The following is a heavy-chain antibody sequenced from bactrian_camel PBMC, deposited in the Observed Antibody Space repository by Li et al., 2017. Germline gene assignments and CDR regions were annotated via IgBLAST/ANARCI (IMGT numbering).Heavy chain of an antibody. CDR3: AADLRWCRSGYFDPQARLGY. CDR1: GITNRNC. V-gene: IGHV3S40*01. CDR2: FYPAGDST. D-gene: IGHD2*01. Sequence: DVQLVESGGGSVQAGGSLNLSCAASGITNRNCMGWFRQVPGKEREGVAAFYPAGDSTSYAFYADSVKGRFTIAQDNAPNTVYLHMNSLEPEDTATYYCAADLRWCRSGYFDPQARLGYWGQGTQVTVS. J-gene: IGHJ6*01.